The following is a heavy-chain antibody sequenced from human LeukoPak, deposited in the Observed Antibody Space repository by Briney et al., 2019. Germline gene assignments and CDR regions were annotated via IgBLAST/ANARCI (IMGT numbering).Heavy chain of an antibody. CDR2: MNPKSGNT. D-gene: IGHD3-10*01. CDR1: GYTFTSYD. CDR3: ARTDGDLDY. Sequence: GASVKVSCKTSGYTFTSYDINWVRQATGQGLEWLGWMNPKSGNTGSAQKFQGRVAMTRSTAISTAYMELSSLTSEDTAVYYCARTDGDLDYWGQGTLVTVSS. J-gene: IGHJ4*02. V-gene: IGHV1-8*02.